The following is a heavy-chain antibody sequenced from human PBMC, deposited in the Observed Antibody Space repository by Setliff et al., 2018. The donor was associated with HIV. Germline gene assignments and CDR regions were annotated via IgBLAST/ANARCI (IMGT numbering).Heavy chain of an antibody. D-gene: IGHD6-13*01. CDR1: GGSISRYY. V-gene: IGHV4-4*09. CDR3: ARSPSYRSSWEYYFDY. Sequence: PSETLSLTCTVSGGSISRYYWSWIRQSPGKGLEWIGYTYTRGSTNYNHNPSLKSRVTISVDTSNQFSLKLSSVTAADAAVYYCARSPSYRSSWEYYFDYWGQGILVTVSS. CDR2: TYTRGST. J-gene: IGHJ4*02.